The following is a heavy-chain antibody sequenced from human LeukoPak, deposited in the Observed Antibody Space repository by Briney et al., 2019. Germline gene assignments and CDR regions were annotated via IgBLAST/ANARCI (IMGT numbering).Heavy chain of an antibody. CDR2: INTDGSST. J-gene: IGHJ4*02. Sequence: GGSLRLSCAASGFIFSNYWMHWVRQAPGKGLVWVSHINTDGSSTTYADSVKGRFTISRDNAKNTLYLQMNSLRAEDTAAYYCARVGYCSSTSCYAVDYWGQGTLVTVSS. V-gene: IGHV3-74*01. D-gene: IGHD2-2*01. CDR3: ARVGYCSSTSCYAVDY. CDR1: GFIFSNYW.